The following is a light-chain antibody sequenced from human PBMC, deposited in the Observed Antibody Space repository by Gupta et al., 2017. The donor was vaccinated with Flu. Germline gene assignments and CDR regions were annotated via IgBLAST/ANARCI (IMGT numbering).Light chain of an antibody. CDR3: LQRDDWPLT. V-gene: IGKV3-11*01. CDR2: DAS. Sequence: EAVLTHSPATLSLSPGERATLSCRASQGVKGDLGWYQQKPGQAPRLLVYDASNMAAGIPVKFSGSGSGTEFTLTISNLEPEDFAVYYCLQRDDWPLTFGGGTKVGIK. CDR1: QGVKGD. J-gene: IGKJ4*01.